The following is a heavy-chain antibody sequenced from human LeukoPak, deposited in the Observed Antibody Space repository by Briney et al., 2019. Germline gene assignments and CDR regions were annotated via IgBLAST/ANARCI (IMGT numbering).Heavy chain of an antibody. CDR1: GFTLSSFG. Sequence: GGSLRLSCAASGFTLSSFGMHWVRQAPGKGLEWMTVISYDGSVIYNADSVKGRFTISRDNSKNTLYLQMNSLRAEDTAVYYCAKDLDGYSFDYWGQGTLVTVSS. D-gene: IGHD5-24*01. CDR2: ISYDGSVI. CDR3: AKDLDGYSFDY. J-gene: IGHJ4*02. V-gene: IGHV3-30*18.